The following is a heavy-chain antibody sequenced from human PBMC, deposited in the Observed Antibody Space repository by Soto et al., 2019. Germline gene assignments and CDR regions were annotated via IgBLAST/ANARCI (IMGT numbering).Heavy chain of an antibody. CDR3: ARGRYCSGGSCFRYFDY. D-gene: IGHD2-15*01. CDR2: ISSDGGST. Sequence: EVQLVESGGGLVQPGGSLRLSCAASGFTFSSYAMYWVRQAPGKGLEYVSTISSDGGSTYYANSVKGRFTISRDSYKNTLYLQMGSLRAEDMAVYYCARGRYCSGGSCFRYFDYWGQGTLLTVSS. J-gene: IGHJ4*02. CDR1: GFTFSSYA. V-gene: IGHV3-64*01.